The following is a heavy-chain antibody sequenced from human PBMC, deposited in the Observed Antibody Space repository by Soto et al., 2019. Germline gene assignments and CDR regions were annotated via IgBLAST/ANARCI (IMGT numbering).Heavy chain of an antibody. J-gene: IGHJ5*02. CDR2: IDYSGSA. D-gene: IGHD5-12*01. Sequence: VQLQESGPGLVKPSQTLSLICTVSGASINSGNYNWTWIRQHTGRGLEWIGCIDYSGSAYYNPSLKSRVANSVDTSRDQFSLNLTSVTAADTAVYYCARGIVASIFGGFDPWGQGTLVTVSS. V-gene: IGHV4-31*03. CDR3: ARGIVASIFGGFDP. CDR1: GASINSGNYN.